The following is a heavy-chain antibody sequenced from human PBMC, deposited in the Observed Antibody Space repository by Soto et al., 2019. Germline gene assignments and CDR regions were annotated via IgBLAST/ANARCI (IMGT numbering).Heavy chain of an antibody. V-gene: IGHV3-48*01. D-gene: IGHD6-13*01. CDR1: GFTFSSYS. Sequence: GGSLRLSCAASGFTFSSYSMNWFRQAPGKGLEWVSYISSSSSTIYYADSVKGRFTISRDNAKNSLYLQMNSLGAEDTAVYYCAKVLEQQLVLGAYYYYGMDVWGQGTTVTVS. CDR2: ISSSSSTI. J-gene: IGHJ6*01. CDR3: AKVLEQQLVLGAYYYYGMDV.